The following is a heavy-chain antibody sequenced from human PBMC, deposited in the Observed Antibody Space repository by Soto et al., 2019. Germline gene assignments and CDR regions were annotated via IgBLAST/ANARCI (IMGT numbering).Heavy chain of an antibody. D-gene: IGHD5-12*01. J-gene: IGHJ4*02. Sequence: QLQLQESGSGLVKPSQTLSLTCAVSGGSISSGDYSWTWIRQPPGKGLEWIGYIYHSGSTYYNPSLKSRVTISVDRSKNQFSLRLSSVTAADTAVYYCASYRWLQPHFDYWGQGTLVTVSS. CDR1: GGSISSGDYS. CDR2: IYHSGST. V-gene: IGHV4-30-2*01. CDR3: ASYRWLQPHFDY.